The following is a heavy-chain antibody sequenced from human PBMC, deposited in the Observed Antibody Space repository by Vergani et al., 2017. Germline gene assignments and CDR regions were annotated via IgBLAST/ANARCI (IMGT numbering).Heavy chain of an antibody. CDR1: GGTFSSSA. V-gene: IGHV1-69*13. CDR2: IIPIFGTA. Sequence: QVQLVQSGAEVKKPGSSVKVSCKASGGTFSSSAISWVRQAPGQGLEWMGRIIPIFGTANYAQKFQGRVTITADESTSTAYMELSSLRSEDTAVYYCATLLSSYYYDSSGNTGAFDIWGQGTMVTVSS. CDR3: ATLLSSYYYDSSGNTGAFDI. D-gene: IGHD3-22*01. J-gene: IGHJ3*02.